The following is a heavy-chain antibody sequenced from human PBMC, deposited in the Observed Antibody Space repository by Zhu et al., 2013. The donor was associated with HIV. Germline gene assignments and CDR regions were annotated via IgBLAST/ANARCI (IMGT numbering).Heavy chain of an antibody. V-gene: IGHV1-2*02. CDR2: INPDSGDT. D-gene: IGHD3-3*01. CDR3: ARSLGLTFGVVV. J-gene: IGHJ4*02. CDR1: GYTFIDYD. Sequence: QVQLVQSGTQVKKPGASVKVSCKAAGYTFIDYDIYWVRQVPGQGFEWMGWINPDSGDTDYAQNFLGRVSITRDTSIGTAFMEVRRLTSDDTAVYYCARSLGLTFGVVVWGQGTLVTVSS.